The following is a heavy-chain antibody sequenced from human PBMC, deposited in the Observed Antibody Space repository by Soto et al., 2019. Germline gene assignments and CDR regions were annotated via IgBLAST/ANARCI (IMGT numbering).Heavy chain of an antibody. CDR3: ARDRSLLYYDSSRYYFDY. CDR2: IIPIFGTA. Sequence: SVKVSCKASGGTFSSYAISWVRQAPGQGLEWMGGIIPIFGTANYAQKFQGRVTITADESTSTAYMELSSLRSEDTAVYYCARDRSLLYYDSSRYYFDYWGQGTLVTVSS. CDR1: GGTFSSYA. D-gene: IGHD3-22*01. J-gene: IGHJ4*02. V-gene: IGHV1-69*13.